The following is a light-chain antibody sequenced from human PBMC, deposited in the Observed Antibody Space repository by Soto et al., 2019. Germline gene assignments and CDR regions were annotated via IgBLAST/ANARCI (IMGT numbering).Light chain of an antibody. V-gene: IGKV3-15*01. Sequence: EIVMTQSPAGLSVSLGERATRSCRANQAISSNLAWYQQKPGQAPRLLIYGASTRATGIPDRFSGSGSGTEFTLTISSLQSEDFAVYYCQHYTNWLGTFGGGTKVDIK. CDR2: GAS. J-gene: IGKJ4*01. CDR1: QAISSN. CDR3: QHYTNWLGT.